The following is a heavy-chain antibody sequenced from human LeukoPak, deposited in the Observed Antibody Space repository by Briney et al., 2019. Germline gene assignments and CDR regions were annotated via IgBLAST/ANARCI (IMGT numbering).Heavy chain of an antibody. D-gene: IGHD3-16*01. CDR2: FNPNSGGT. J-gene: IGHJ4*02. V-gene: IGHV1-2*02. CDR3: ARPAETYYDYAYFDY. Sequence: GASVKVSCKGSGYRFTGYYLYWVREGPGQGLEWVGWFNPNSGGTNYAQKFQGRVTMTRDTSISTAYMELSRLRSDDTAVYYCARPAETYYDYAYFDYWGQGTLVTVSS. CDR1: GYRFTGYY.